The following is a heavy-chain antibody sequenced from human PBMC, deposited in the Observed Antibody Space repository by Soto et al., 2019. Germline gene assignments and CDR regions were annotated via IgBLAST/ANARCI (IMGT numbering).Heavy chain of an antibody. J-gene: IGHJ4*02. D-gene: IGHD4-17*01. CDR2: IWYDGSNK. V-gene: IGHV3-33*01. CDR1: GFTFSSYG. Sequence: GGSLRLSCAASGFTFSSYGMHWVRQAPGKGLEWVAVIWYDGSNKYYADSVKGRFTISRDNSKNTLYLQMNSLRAEDTAVYYCARDSDYGGNTRNFDYWGQGTLVTVSS. CDR3: ARDSDYGGNTRNFDY.